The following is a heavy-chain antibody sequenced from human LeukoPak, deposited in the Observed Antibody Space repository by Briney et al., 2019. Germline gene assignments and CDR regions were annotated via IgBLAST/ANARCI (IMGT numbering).Heavy chain of an antibody. CDR3: AKDKDSSSWPSNWFDP. V-gene: IGHV3-9*01. J-gene: IGHJ5*02. CDR2: ISWNSGSI. CDR1: GFTFDDYA. Sequence: GRSLRLSCAASGFTFDDYAMHWVRQAPGKGREWVSGISWNSGSIGYADSVKGRFTISRDNAKNSLYLQMNSLRAEDTALYYCAKDKDSSSWPSNWFDPWGQGTLVTVSS. D-gene: IGHD6-13*01.